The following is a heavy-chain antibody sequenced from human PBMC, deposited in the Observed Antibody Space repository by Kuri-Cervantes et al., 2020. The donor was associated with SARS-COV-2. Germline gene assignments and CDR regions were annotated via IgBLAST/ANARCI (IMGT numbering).Heavy chain of an antibody. D-gene: IGHD2-8*01. V-gene: IGHV3-23*01. CDR2: ISGSGGST. Sequence: GGSLRLSCAASGFTVSSNYMSWVRQAPGKGLEWVSAISGSGGSTYYADSVKGRFTISRDNSKNTLYLQMNSLRAEDTAVYYCAKEGGYCTNGVCYLAVDYWGQGTLVTVSS. CDR3: AKEGGYCTNGVCYLAVDY. CDR1: GFTVSSNY. J-gene: IGHJ4*02.